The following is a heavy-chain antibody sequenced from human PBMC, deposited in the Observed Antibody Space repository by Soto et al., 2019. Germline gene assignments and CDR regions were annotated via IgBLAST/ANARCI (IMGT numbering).Heavy chain of an antibody. V-gene: IGHV4-34*01. CDR1: GGSFSGYY. J-gene: IGHJ6*02. CDR3: AREGNYYYYGMDV. D-gene: IGHD6-13*01. Sequence: SETLSLTCAVYGGSFSGYYWSWIRQPPGKGLEWIGEINHSGSTNYNPSLKSRVTISVDTSKNQFSLKLSSVTAADTAVYYCAREGNYYYYGMDVWGQGTTVTGS. CDR2: INHSGST.